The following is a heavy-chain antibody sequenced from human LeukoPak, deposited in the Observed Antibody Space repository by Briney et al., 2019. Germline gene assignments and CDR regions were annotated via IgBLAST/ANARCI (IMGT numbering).Heavy chain of an antibody. CDR1: GFTFSSYA. Sequence: GGSLRLSCAASGFTFSSYAMSWVRQAPGKGLEWVAAIRGSGGSTYYADSVKGRFTISRDNSKNTLYLQMNSLRAEDTAVYYCAKDAPYYYDSSGYYYADAFDIWGQRTTVTVSS. CDR3: AKDAPYYYDSSGYYYADAFDI. D-gene: IGHD3-22*01. V-gene: IGHV3-23*01. CDR2: IRGSGGST. J-gene: IGHJ3*02.